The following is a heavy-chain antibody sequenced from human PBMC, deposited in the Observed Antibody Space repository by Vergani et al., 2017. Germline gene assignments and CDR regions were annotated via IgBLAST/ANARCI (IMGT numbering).Heavy chain of an antibody. CDR1: GYTLTELS. CDR3: ARSRSGYYHFDY. CDR2: INPNSGGT. V-gene: IGHV1-2*02. Sequence: QVQLVQSGAEVKKPGASVKVSCKVSGYTLTELSMHWVRQAPGKGLEWMGWINPNSGGTNYAQKFQGRVTMTRDTSISTAYMELSRLRSDDTAVYYCARSRSGYYHFDYWGQGTLVTVSS. J-gene: IGHJ4*02. D-gene: IGHD3-3*01.